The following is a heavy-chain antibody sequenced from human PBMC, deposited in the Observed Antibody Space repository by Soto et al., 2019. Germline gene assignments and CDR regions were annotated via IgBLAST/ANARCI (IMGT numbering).Heavy chain of an antibody. Sequence: GASVKVSCKASGGTFSSYAISWVRQAPGQGLEWMGGIIPIFGTANYAQKFQGRVTITADKSTSTAYMELSSLRSEGTAVYYCARVSRIQLWLRLDIWGQGTMVTVSS. J-gene: IGHJ3*02. CDR2: IIPIFGTA. D-gene: IGHD5-18*01. CDR3: ARVSRIQLWLRLDI. V-gene: IGHV1-69*06. CDR1: GGTFSSYA.